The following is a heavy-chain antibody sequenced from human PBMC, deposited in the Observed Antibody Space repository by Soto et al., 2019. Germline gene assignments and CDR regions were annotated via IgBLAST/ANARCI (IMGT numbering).Heavy chain of an antibody. CDR3: ACIFSGGYSYGFNYYGMDV. CDR1: GGSISSSSYY. Sequence: SETLSLTCTVSGGSISSSSYYWGWIRQPPGKGLEWIGSIFYSGSTYYNPSLKSRVTISVDTSKNQFSLKLTSVTAADTAVYYCACIFSGGYSYGFNYYGMDVWGQGTTVTVSS. D-gene: IGHD5-18*01. J-gene: IGHJ6*02. CDR2: IFYSGST. V-gene: IGHV4-39*01.